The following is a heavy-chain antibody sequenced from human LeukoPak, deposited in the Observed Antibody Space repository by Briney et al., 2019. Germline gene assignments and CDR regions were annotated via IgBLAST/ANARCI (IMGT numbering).Heavy chain of an antibody. Sequence: GGSLRLSCAASGINFRGYWMAWVRQAPGKGLEWVANMKQDGSEKYYVDSVKGRFTISRDNAKNSLYLEMNSLRVEDTAVYYCARDLGHTGYDLYDYWGQGTLVTVSS. J-gene: IGHJ4*02. CDR2: MKQDGSEK. CDR3: ARDLGHTGYDLYDY. CDR1: GINFRGYW. V-gene: IGHV3-7*01. D-gene: IGHD5-12*01.